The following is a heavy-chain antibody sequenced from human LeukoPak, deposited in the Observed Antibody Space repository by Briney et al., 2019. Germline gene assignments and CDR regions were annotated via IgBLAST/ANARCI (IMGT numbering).Heavy chain of an antibody. CDR3: ARLTGARGFDY. J-gene: IGHJ4*02. CDR1: GFSLSTSGVG. V-gene: IGHV2-5*02. CDR2: IDWDDEK. Sequence: SGPTLVKPTQTLTLTCTFSGFSLSTSGVGVGWIRQPPGKALEWLAVIDWDDEKHYSPSLKSRLTITKDTSNNQVVLTMSSVDPVDTATYYCARLTGARGFDYWGQGTLVTVSS. D-gene: IGHD3-10*01.